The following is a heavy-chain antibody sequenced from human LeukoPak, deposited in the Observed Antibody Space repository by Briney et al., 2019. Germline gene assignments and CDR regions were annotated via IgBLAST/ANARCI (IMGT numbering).Heavy chain of an antibody. Sequence: GGSLRLSCAASGFTFINACMSCVRQAPGKGLEWVGRIKSKTDGGTTDYAGTVKGRFTISRDDSKKTLYLQMNSLKTEDTAVYYCTTDIVVVPAGMSGYWGQGTLVTVSS. CDR1: GFTFINAC. CDR3: TTDIVVVPAGMSGY. J-gene: IGHJ4*02. V-gene: IGHV3-15*01. D-gene: IGHD2-2*01. CDR2: IKSKTDGGTT.